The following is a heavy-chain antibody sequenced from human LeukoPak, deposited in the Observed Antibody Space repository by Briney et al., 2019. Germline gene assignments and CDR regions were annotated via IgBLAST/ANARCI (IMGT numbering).Heavy chain of an antibody. Sequence: GGSLRLSCAASGFTVSNNYMSWVRQAPGEGLEWGSVIYSGDNTYYLESVKGRFTISRDNSKNTLFLQLNRRRAEDTAVYYCAGRRVLDASFDYGGQGTLVTVSS. D-gene: IGHD3-16*01. CDR1: GFTVSNNY. CDR3: AGRRVLDASFDY. CDR2: IYSGDNT. V-gene: IGHV3-66*02. J-gene: IGHJ4*02.